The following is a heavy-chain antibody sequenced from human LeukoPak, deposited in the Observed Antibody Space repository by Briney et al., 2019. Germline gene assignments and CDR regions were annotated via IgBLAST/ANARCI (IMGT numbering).Heavy chain of an antibody. CDR3: ASGGSVFGVVILYYFDY. CDR2: ISGSSNTI. V-gene: IGHV3-48*02. J-gene: IGHJ4*02. Sequence: GGSLRLSCATSGVTFSSYSMNWVRQAPGKGLEWVSYISGSSNTIYYADSVKGRFTISRDNAKNSLYPQMNSLRDEDTAVYYCASGGSVFGVVILYYFDYWGQGSLVTVSS. CDR1: GVTFSSYS. D-gene: IGHD3-3*01.